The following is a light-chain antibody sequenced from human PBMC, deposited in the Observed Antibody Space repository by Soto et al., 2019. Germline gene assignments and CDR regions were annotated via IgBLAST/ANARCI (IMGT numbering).Light chain of an antibody. V-gene: IGKV1-39*01. CDR3: QQSYTTPLT. CDR1: QSISSY. CDR2: AAS. J-gene: IGKJ4*01. Sequence: DIQMTQSPSSLSASVGDRVTITCRASQSISSYLNWYQQKPGKAPNLLIYAASTLQSGVPSRFSGSGSGTDFTLTILSLKPEDFATYYCQQSYTTPLTFGGGTKVEIK.